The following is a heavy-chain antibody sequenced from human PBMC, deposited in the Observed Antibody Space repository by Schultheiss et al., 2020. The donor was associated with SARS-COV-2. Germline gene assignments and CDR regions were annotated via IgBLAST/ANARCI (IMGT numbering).Heavy chain of an antibody. Sequence: GGSLRLSCAASGFTFSDYYMSWIRQAPGKGLEWVAVIWYDGSNKYYADSVKGRFTISRDNSKNTLYLQMSSLRAEDTAVYYCARALKNFDYWGQGTLVTVSS. CDR3: ARALKNFDY. J-gene: IGHJ4*02. CDR1: GFTFSDYY. V-gene: IGHV3-33*08. CDR2: IWYDGSNK.